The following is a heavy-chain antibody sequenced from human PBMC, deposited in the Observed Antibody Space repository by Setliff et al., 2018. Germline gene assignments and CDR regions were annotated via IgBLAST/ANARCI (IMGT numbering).Heavy chain of an antibody. CDR2: FWANGNNK. Sequence: LRLSCAASGFTFSYYGIHWVRQAPGKGLEWVAVFWANGNNKYYADSVKGRFTISRDNSQNTVYPQMDSLRAEDTAVYYCARDDDTTSRYSRFEHWGQGTPVTVSS. CDR3: ARDDDTTSRYSRFEH. J-gene: IGHJ5*02. D-gene: IGHD5-12*01. V-gene: IGHV3-33*01. CDR1: GFTFSYYG.